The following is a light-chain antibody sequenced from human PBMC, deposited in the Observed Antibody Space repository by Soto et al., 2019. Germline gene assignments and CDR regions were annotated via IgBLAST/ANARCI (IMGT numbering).Light chain of an antibody. V-gene: IGKV3-15*01. J-gene: IGKJ5*01. CDR1: QTVSSN. CDR2: GAS. Sequence: EIVMTQSPATLSVSPGERATLSCRASQTVSSNLAWYQQKPGQAPRLLIYGASTRATGIPGRFSGSGSETEFTLTISSLQSEDFAVYYCQQYHNWPPITFGQGTRLEIK. CDR3: QQYHNWPPIT.